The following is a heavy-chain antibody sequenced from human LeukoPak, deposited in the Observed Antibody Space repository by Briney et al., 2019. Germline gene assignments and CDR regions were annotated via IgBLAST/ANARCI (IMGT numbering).Heavy chain of an antibody. V-gene: IGHV4-59*08. CDR3: ARHRLGYSYGPFDN. J-gene: IGHJ4*02. Sequence: PSETLSLTCIVSGGSISSYYWSWIRQPPGKGLEWIGYIYFSGSTNYNPSLKSRVTISVDTSKNQFSLKLSSVTAADTAVYYCARHRLGYSYGPFDNWGQGTLVTVSS. D-gene: IGHD5-18*01. CDR1: GGSISSYY. CDR2: IYFSGST.